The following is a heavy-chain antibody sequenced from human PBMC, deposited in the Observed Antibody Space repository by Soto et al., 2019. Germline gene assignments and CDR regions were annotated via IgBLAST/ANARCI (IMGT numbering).Heavy chain of an antibody. D-gene: IGHD1-1*01. J-gene: IGHJ4*02. V-gene: IGHV1-18*01. CDR3: ARGRYGDY. CDR2: ISAHNGNT. Sequence: APGQGLEWMGWISAHNGNTDYAQKLQGRVTVTRDTSTRTAYMELRSLRSDDTAVYYWARGRYGDYWGQGALVTVSS.